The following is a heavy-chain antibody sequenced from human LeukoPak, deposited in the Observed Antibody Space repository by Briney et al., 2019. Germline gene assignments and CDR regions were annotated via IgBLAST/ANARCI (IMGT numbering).Heavy chain of an antibody. V-gene: IGHV4-34*01. CDR3: ARGLGPMSPSLDY. J-gene: IGHJ4*02. D-gene: IGHD3-22*01. CDR1: GESFSYNY. Sequence: SDTLSLTCAVSGESFSYNYWTWVRQPPGKGLEWIGDINHSGRVNYRPSLKSRVTISADTSKSQFSLKLNAATAADTAVYYCARGLGPMSPSLDYWGQGSLVTVSS. CDR2: INHSGRV.